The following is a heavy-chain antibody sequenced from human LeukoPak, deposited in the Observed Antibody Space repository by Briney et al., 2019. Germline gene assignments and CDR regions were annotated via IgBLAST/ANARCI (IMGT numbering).Heavy chain of an antibody. D-gene: IGHD5-24*01. Sequence: PGGSLRLSCAASGFTFSSYSMNWVRQAPGKGLEWVSSIHGSGGTTSYADSVKGRFTISRDNSKNTLYLQMHSLRAEDTALYYCATSDGTPGGQGTLVTVSS. CDR3: ATSDGTP. CDR2: IHGSGGTT. J-gene: IGHJ4*02. CDR1: GFTFSSYS. V-gene: IGHV3-23*01.